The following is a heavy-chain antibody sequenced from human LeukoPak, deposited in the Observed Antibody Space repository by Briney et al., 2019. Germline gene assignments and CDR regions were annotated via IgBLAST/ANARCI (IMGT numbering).Heavy chain of an antibody. CDR1: GSTFSYYW. CDR3: ARVRVSGYYGMDV. CDR2: IKQDESER. V-gene: IGHV3-7*05. J-gene: IGHJ6*02. D-gene: IGHD2/OR15-2a*01. Sequence: PGGSLRLSCVGYGSTFSYYWMSWVRQAPGKGLEWMANIKQDESERYYVESVKGRFTISRDNARKSLYLQMDSLRAEDTAVYYCARVRVSGYYGMDVWGQGTTVTVSS.